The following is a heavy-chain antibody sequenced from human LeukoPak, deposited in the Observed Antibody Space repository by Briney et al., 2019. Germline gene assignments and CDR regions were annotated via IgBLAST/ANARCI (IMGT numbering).Heavy chain of an antibody. J-gene: IGHJ4*02. Sequence: GGSLRLSCAASGFTFSSYAMSWVRQAPGRGLGWAPPFSGSAGTTYYGDSVKGRFTISRDNSKNTLYLQMNSLRAEDTAVYYCAKDRAYSSGWYPYFDYWGQGTLVTVSS. CDR3: AKDRAYSSGWYPYFDY. CDR2: FSGSAGTT. CDR1: GFTFSSYA. V-gene: IGHV3-23*01. D-gene: IGHD6-19*01.